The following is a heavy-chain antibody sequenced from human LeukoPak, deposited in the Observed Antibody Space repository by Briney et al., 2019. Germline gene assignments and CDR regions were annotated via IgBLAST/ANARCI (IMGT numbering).Heavy chain of an antibody. J-gene: IGHJ4*02. D-gene: IGHD1-26*01. V-gene: IGHV3-30-3*01. CDR3: AGPRRVGATSPINY. CDR1: GFTFSSYA. Sequence: GGSLRLSCAASGFTFSSYAMHWVRQAPGKGLEWVAVISYDGSNKYYADSVKGRFTISRDNSKNTLYLQMNSLRAEDTAVYYCAGPRRVGATSPINYWGQGTLVTVSS. CDR2: ISYDGSNK.